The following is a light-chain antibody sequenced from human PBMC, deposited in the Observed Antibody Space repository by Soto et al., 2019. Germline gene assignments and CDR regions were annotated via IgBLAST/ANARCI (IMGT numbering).Light chain of an antibody. Sequence: VLTQSPDTLSLSPGDRATLSCRANQRASRQYLSWYQQRPGQPPRLLIYRVSMRADGIPDRFSGSGTGTAFTLTINRSEPEDFAVYYCQDFDAPQWTFGQGTKIE. CDR3: QDFDAPQWT. J-gene: IGKJ1*01. CDR1: QRASRQY. CDR2: RVS. V-gene: IGKV3-20*01.